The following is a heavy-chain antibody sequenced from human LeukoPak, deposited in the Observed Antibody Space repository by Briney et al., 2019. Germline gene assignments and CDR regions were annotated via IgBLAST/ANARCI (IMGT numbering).Heavy chain of an antibody. J-gene: IGHJ3*02. CDR1: GYTLTELS. V-gene: IGHV1-24*01. Sequence: ASVKVSCKVSGYTLTELSMHWVRQAPGKGLEWMGGFDPEDGETIYAQKFQGRVTMTEDTSTDTAYMELSSLRSEDTAVYYCATVMAVAGTARPQPRIWGQGTMVTVSS. D-gene: IGHD6-19*01. CDR3: ATVMAVAGTARPQPRI. CDR2: FDPEDGET.